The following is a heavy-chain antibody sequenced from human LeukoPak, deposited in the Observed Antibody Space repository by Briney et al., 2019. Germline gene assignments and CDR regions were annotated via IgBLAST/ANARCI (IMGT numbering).Heavy chain of an antibody. J-gene: IGHJ4*02. Sequence: SETLSLTCAVYGGSFSGYYWSWIRQPPGKGLEWIGEINHSGSTNYNPSLKSRVTISVDTSKNQFSLKLSSVTAADTAVYYCARAKSGSGSYPFFDYWGQGTLVTVSS. V-gene: IGHV4-34*01. CDR2: INHSGST. CDR3: ARAKSGSGSYPFFDY. D-gene: IGHD3-10*01. CDR1: GGSFSGYY.